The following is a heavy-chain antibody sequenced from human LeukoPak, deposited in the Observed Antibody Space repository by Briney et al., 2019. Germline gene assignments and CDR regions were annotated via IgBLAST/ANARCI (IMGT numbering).Heavy chain of an antibody. CDR2: ISAYNGNT. CDR1: GYTFTSYG. J-gene: IGHJ4*02. Sequence: ASVKVSRKASGYTFTSYGISWVRQAPGQGLEWMGWISAYNGNTNYAQKLQGRVTMTTDTSTSTAYMELRSLRSDDTAVYYCARVAPPGGYDFWSGYYLYFDYWGQGTLVTVSS. D-gene: IGHD3-3*01. CDR3: ARVAPPGGYDFWSGYYLYFDY. V-gene: IGHV1-18*01.